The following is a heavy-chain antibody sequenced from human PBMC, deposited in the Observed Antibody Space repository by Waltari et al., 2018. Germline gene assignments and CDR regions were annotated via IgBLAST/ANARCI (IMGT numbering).Heavy chain of an antibody. V-gene: IGHV3-33*01. CDR3: ARGSVAGTDYYYGMDV. Sequence: QVQLVESGGGVVQPGRSLRLSCAASGFTFSSYGMHWVRQAPGKGLEWVEVKWYDGSNKYYADSVKGRFTIARDKSKNTLYLQMNSLRAEDTAVYYCARGSVAGTDYYYGMDVWGQGTTVTVSS. CDR2: KWYDGSNK. D-gene: IGHD6-19*01. CDR1: GFTFSSYG. J-gene: IGHJ6*02.